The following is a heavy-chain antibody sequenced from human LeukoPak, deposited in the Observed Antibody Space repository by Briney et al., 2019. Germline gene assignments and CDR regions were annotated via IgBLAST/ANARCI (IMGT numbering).Heavy chain of an antibody. D-gene: IGHD3-10*01. J-gene: IGHJ4*02. V-gene: IGHV4-34*01. CDR3: ARGSMVRGVYDY. Sequence: PSETLSLTCAVYGGSFSGYYWSWIRQPPGKGLEWIGEINHSGSTNYNPSLKSRVTISVDTSKNLFSLKLSSVTAADTAVYYCARGSMVRGVYDYWGQGTLVTVSS. CDR1: GGSFSGYY. CDR2: INHSGST.